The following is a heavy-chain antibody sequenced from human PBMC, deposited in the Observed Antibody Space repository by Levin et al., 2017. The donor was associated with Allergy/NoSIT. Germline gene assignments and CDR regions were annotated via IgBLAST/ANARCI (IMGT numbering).Heavy chain of an antibody. D-gene: IGHD6-25*01. V-gene: IGHV3-74*01. J-gene: IGHJ3*02. CDR2: VNRYGSVR. Sequence: PGGSLRLSCAASEFTFSRYWMHWVRQAPGKGLVWVSRVNRYGSVRSYADSVMGRFTISRDDAKNTVYLQMNSLRADDTAVYYCAREFRDVSSDANHDAFDIWGQGTMVTVS. CDR3: AREFRDVSSDANHDAFDI. CDR1: EFTFSRYW.